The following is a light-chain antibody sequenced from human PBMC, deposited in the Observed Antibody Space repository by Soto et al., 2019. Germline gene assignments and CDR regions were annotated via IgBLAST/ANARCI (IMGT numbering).Light chain of an antibody. Sequence: QSALTQPASVSGSPGQSITISCTGTSSDVGGYNYVSWYQQHPGNAPKLMIYDVSNRPSGVSSRFSCSKSGNATSMSISGQQAEEEDYYYRTSYRSSSTGVFGGGTKLTVL. CDR3: TSYRSSSTGV. J-gene: IGLJ2*01. CDR2: DVS. V-gene: IGLV2-14*01. CDR1: SSDVGGYNY.